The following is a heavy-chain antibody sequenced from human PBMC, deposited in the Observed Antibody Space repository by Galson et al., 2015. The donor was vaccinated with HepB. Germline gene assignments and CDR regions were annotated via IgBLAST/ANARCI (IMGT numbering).Heavy chain of an antibody. CDR3: ARRSLTAAGSIDY. CDR1: GGSISSSSYY. Sequence: ETLSLTCTVSGGSISSSSYYWGWIRQPPGKGLEWIGSIYYSGNTYYNPSLKSRVTISVETSKNQFSLNLSSVTAADTAVYFCARRSLTAAGSIDYWGQGTLVTVSS. V-gene: IGHV4-39*01. CDR2: IYYSGNT. J-gene: IGHJ4*02. D-gene: IGHD6-13*01.